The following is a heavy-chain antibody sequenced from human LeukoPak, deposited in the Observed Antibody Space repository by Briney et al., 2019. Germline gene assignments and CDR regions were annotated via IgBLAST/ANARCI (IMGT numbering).Heavy chain of an antibody. V-gene: IGHV4-59*01. Sequence: SETPSLTCTVSGGSISTYYWSWMRQPPGKGLEWIGYIYYSGSTNYNPSLKSRVTISLDTSKSQFSLKVTSVTAADTAVYYCAGAGDWNDGGKFDPWGQGTLVTVSS. J-gene: IGHJ5*02. D-gene: IGHD1-1*01. CDR3: AGAGDWNDGGKFDP. CDR1: GGSISTYY. CDR2: IYYSGST.